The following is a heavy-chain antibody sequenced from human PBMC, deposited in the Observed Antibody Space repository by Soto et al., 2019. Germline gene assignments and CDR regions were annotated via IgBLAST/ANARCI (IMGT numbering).Heavy chain of an antibody. CDR1: GGSISSSSYY. Sequence: SETLSLTCTVSGGSISSSSYYLGWIRPPPGKGLEWIGSIYYSGSTYYNPSLKSRVTISVDTSKNQFSLKLSSVTAADTAVYYCARLTRPVVPAAITFFDYWGQGTLVTVSS. D-gene: IGHD2-2*01. J-gene: IGHJ4*02. V-gene: IGHV4-39*01. CDR2: IYYSGST. CDR3: ARLTRPVVPAAITFFDY.